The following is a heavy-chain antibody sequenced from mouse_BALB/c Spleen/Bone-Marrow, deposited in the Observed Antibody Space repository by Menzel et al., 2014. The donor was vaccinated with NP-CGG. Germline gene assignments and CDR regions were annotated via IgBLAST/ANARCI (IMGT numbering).Heavy chain of an antibody. V-gene: IGHV2-2*01. CDR3: AREYYGRAWFAY. Sequence: QVQLQQSGPGLVQPSQSLSITCTVSGFSLTSYGVHWVRQSPGKGLEWLGVIWSGGSTDYNAAFISRLSITKENSKSHVFFKMNSLQAYDTAIYYCAREYYGRAWFAYWGQGTLVTVSA. CDR1: GFSLTSYG. D-gene: IGHD1-1*01. CDR2: IWSGGST. J-gene: IGHJ3*01.